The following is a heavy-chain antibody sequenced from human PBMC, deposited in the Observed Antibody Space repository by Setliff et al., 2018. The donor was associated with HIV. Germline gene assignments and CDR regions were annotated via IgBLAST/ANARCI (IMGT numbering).Heavy chain of an antibody. J-gene: IGHJ6*03. Sequence: SETLSLTCAVYGGSFSGYYWSWIRQPPGKGMEWIGEINHSGSTNYNPSLQSRVTISVDTSKNQFSLKLSSVTAADTAVYYCARGRSGWYSGYYYYYMDVWGKGTTVTVSS. V-gene: IGHV4-34*01. CDR1: GGSFSGYY. D-gene: IGHD6-19*01. CDR3: ARGRSGWYSGYYYYYMDV. CDR2: INHSGST.